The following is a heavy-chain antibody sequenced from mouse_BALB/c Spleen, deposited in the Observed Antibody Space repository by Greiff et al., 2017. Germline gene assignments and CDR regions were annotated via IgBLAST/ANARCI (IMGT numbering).Heavy chain of an antibody. CDR3: ARRYRYVVTFDY. D-gene: IGHD2-14*01. CDR1: GYTFTEYT. CDR2: INPNNGGT. V-gene: IGHV1-18*01. Sequence: VQLKESGPELVKPGASVKLSCKTSGYTFTEYTMHWVKQSHGKSLEWIGGINPNNGGTSYNQKFKGKATLTVDKSSSTAYMELRSLTSEDSAVYYCARRYRYVVTFDYWGQGTTLTVSS. J-gene: IGHJ2*01.